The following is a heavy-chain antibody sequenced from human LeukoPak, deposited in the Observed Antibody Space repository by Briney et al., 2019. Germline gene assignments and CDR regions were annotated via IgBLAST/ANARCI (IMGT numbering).Heavy chain of an antibody. CDR1: GFTFSSYW. CDR3: AKAKITLIVVANPNSGALDI. CDR2: ISGSGSST. D-gene: IGHD3-22*01. V-gene: IGHV3-23*01. Sequence: GGSLRLSCAASGFTFSSYWMSWVRQAPGKGLEWVSGISGSGSSTYSADSVKGRFTISRDNSNNTLYLQMNSLRAEDTALYYCAKAKITLIVVANPNSGALDIWGQGTMVTVSS. J-gene: IGHJ3*02.